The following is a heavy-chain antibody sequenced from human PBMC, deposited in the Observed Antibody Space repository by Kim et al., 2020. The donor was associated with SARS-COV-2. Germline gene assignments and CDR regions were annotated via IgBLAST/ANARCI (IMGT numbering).Heavy chain of an antibody. CDR3: ASGMAVAEGDYYYYGMDV. Sequence: SETLSLTCTVSGGSISSSSYYWGWIRQPPGKGLEWIGSIYYSGSTYYNPSLKSRVTISVDTSKNQFSLKLSSVTAADTAVYYCASGMAVAEGDYYYYGMDVWGQGTTVPVSS. D-gene: IGHD6-19*01. V-gene: IGHV4-39*01. CDR2: IYYSGST. CDR1: GGSISSSSYY. J-gene: IGHJ6*02.